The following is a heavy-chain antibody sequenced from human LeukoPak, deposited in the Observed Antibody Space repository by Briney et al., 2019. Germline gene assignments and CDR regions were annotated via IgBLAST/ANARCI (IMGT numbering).Heavy chain of an antibody. CDR3: ATAVAGTGAEDY. D-gene: IGHD6-19*01. CDR1: GGTFSSYA. CDR2: IIPIFGTA. J-gene: IGHJ4*02. V-gene: IGHV1-69*05. Sequence: SSVKVSCKASGGTFSSYAISWVRQAPGQGLEWMGGIIPIFGTANYAQKFQGRVTITTDESTSTAYMELSSLSSEDTAVYYCATAVAGTGAEDYWGQGTLVTVSS.